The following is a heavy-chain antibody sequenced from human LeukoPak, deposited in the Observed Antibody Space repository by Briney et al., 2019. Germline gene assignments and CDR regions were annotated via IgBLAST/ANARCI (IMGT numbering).Heavy chain of an antibody. Sequence: GASVKVSCKASGYTFTSYYMHWVRQAPGQGLEWMGIINPSGGSTSYAQKFQGRVTMTRDTSTSTVYMELSSLRSEDTAVYYCARESDHYYDSTGGTTPDYWGQGTLVTVSS. J-gene: IGHJ4*02. CDR1: GYTFTSYY. CDR2: INPSGGST. D-gene: IGHD3-22*01. CDR3: ARESDHYYDSTGGTTPDY. V-gene: IGHV1-46*01.